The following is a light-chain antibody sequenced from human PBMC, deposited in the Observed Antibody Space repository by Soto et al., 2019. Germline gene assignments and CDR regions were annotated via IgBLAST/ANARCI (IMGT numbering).Light chain of an antibody. J-gene: IGLJ2*01. Sequence: QSALTQPASVSGSPGQSITISCTGTSSDVGGYNSVSWYQQHPGKAPELMIYEVSQRPSGVPDRYSGSKSGNTASLTVSGLQAEDEADYYCSSYAGSSNIVFGGGTKVTVL. CDR2: EVS. CDR1: SSDVGGYNS. CDR3: SSYAGSSNIV. V-gene: IGLV2-8*01.